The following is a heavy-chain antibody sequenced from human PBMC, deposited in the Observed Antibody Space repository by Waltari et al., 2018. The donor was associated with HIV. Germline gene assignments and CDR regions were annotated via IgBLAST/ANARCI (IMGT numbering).Heavy chain of an antibody. Sequence: QVQLQQSGPGLVKPSQTLSLTCAISGDSVSNNSAVWNWIRQSPSRGLEWLGRTYYRSKWYSDFAVSVKSRISINPDTSKDQLSLQLNSVSSEYTAVYYCSRDFDYWGQGTLVTVSS. V-gene: IGHV6-1*01. CDR3: SRDFDY. CDR1: GDSVSNNSAV. CDR2: TYYRSKWYS. J-gene: IGHJ4*02.